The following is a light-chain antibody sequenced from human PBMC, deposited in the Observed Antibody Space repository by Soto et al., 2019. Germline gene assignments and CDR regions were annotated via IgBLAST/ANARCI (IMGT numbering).Light chain of an antibody. CDR1: QGISNY. Sequence: GDRVTITCRASQGISNYLAWYKQKPGKVPKLLIYAASTLQSGVPSRFSGSGSGTDFTLTISSLQPEDVATYYCQKYNSAPTWTFGQGTKVEIK. CDR3: QKYNSAPTWT. J-gene: IGKJ1*01. V-gene: IGKV1-27*01. CDR2: AAS.